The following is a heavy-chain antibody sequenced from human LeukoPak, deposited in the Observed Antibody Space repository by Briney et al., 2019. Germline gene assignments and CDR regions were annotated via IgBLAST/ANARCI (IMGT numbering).Heavy chain of an antibody. Sequence: GGSLRLSCAASGFTFSAYWMTWVRQAPGKGLEWVANIKEDGTEKNYVDSVKGRFTISRDNVKKSLYLEMNSLRVEDTAVNYCARGRWSDYWGQGTQVTVSS. V-gene: IGHV3-7*01. CDR3: ARGRWSDY. CDR1: GFTFSAYW. J-gene: IGHJ4*02. CDR2: IKEDGTEK. D-gene: IGHD5-24*01.